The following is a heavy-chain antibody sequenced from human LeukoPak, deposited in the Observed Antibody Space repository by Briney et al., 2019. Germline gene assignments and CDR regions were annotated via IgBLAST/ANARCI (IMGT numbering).Heavy chain of an antibody. Sequence: GGSLRLSCAASGFTVSSNYMSWVRQAPGKGLEWASGISPSGGITYYTDSVMGRFTISRDNSKNTQSLQMNSLRAEDTAVYYCAKDDDWGRYKHWGQGTLVTVSS. CDR2: ISPSGGIT. CDR3: AKDDDWGRYKH. J-gene: IGHJ1*01. CDR1: GFTVSSNY. V-gene: IGHV3-23*01. D-gene: IGHD3-16*01.